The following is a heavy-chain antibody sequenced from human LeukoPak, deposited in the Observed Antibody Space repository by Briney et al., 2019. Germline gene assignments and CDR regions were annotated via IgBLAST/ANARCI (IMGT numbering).Heavy chain of an antibody. V-gene: IGHV3-33*08. D-gene: IGHD2-2*01. J-gene: IGHJ4*02. CDR3: ASERPDIVVVPAAGRDY. CDR2: IWYGGSNK. Sequence: GESLRHSCSASGFTFSSYGMHWVRQAPGKGLEWVAVIWYGGSNKYYADSEKGRFTISRDNSKTALYVQMNSLRAEDTAVYYCASERPDIVVVPAAGRDYWGQRTLVTVSS. CDR1: GFTFSSYG.